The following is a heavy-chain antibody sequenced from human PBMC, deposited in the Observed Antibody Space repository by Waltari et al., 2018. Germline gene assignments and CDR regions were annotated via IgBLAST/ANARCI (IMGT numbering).Heavy chain of an antibody. D-gene: IGHD6-13*01. Sequence: QVQLVQSGAEVKKPGSSVKVSCKASGGTFSSYATSWVRQAPGQGLEWMGGTIPILGTANYAQKFQGRVTITADESTSTAYMELSSLRSEDTAVYYCARTAHSSSWYQPLDPWGQGTLVTVSS. CDR2: TIPILGTA. J-gene: IGHJ5*02. CDR1: GGTFSSYA. CDR3: ARTAHSSSWYQPLDP. V-gene: IGHV1-69*01.